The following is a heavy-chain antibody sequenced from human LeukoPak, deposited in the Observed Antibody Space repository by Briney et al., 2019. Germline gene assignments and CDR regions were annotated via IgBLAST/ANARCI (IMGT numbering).Heavy chain of an antibody. CDR3: ARTHCSGGSCYFYYYYYMDV. CDR1: GFTFSSYS. J-gene: IGHJ6*03. D-gene: IGHD2-15*01. CDR2: ISSSSSYI. Sequence: GGSLRLSCAASGFTFSSYSMNWVRQAPGKGLEWVSSISSSSSYIYYADSVKGRFTISRDNAKNSLYLQVNSLRAEDTAVYYCARTHCSGGSCYFYYYYYMDVWGKGTTVTVSS. V-gene: IGHV3-21*01.